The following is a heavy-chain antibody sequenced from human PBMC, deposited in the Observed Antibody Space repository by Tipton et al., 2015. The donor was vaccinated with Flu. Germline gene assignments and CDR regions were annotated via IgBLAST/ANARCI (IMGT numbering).Heavy chain of an antibody. J-gene: IGHJ3*02. D-gene: IGHD6-19*01. CDR3: ARGPKQWLEYDAFDI. Sequence: TLSLTCTVSGGSISSSSYYWGWIRQPPGKGLEWIGSIYYSGSTYYNPSLKSRVTISVDTSKNQFSLKPSSVTAADTAVYYCARGPKQWLEYDAFDIWGQGTMVTVSS. CDR1: GGSISSSSYY. CDR2: IYYSGST. V-gene: IGHV4-39*07.